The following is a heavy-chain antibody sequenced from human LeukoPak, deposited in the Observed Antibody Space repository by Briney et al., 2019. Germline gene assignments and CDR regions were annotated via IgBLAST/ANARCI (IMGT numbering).Heavy chain of an antibody. Sequence: PSQTLSLTCTVSGGSISSGSYHWIWIRQPAGKGLEWIGHIYTSGSTNYNPSLRSRVTISVDTSKNQFSLKLNSVTAADTAVYYCARVGIVGAKTGGYYYYTDVWGKGTTVTISS. V-gene: IGHV4-61*09. D-gene: IGHD1-26*01. CDR2: IYTSGST. CDR3: ARVGIVGAKTGGYYYYTDV. CDR1: GGSISSGSYH. J-gene: IGHJ6*03.